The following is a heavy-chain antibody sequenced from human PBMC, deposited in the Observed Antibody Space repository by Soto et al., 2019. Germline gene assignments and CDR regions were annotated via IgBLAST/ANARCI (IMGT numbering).Heavy chain of an antibody. CDR2: IYYRGNT. CDR3: ARLEGLATISYYFDF. J-gene: IGHJ4*02. CDR1: GDCINSDKYY. D-gene: IGHD3-9*01. Sequence: QLQESGPGLVKPSETLSLTCSVSGDCINSDKYYWGWIRQPPGKGLEWIGSIYYRGNTYYNPSLPTLVTISLDKSKSQFSLRLNSVTAADSAVYFCARLEGLATISYYFDFWGQGTQVTLSS. V-gene: IGHV4-39*01.